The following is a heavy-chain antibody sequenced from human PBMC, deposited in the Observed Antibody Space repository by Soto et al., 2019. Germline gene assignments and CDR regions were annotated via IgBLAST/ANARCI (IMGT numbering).Heavy chain of an antibody. J-gene: IGHJ5*02. CDR3: VRGGSNYAS. CDR2: IKPDESEK. D-gene: IGHD4-4*01. CDR1: GFTFSDSW. Sequence: EVQLVESGGCLVQPGGSLRLSCTASGFTFSDSWMTWVRQAPGKGLEWVARIKPDESEKKYADSVKGRLSISRDNAKKSMYLQMYSLRGEDTAVYYCVRGGSNYASWGQGTLVTVSS. V-gene: IGHV3-7*01.